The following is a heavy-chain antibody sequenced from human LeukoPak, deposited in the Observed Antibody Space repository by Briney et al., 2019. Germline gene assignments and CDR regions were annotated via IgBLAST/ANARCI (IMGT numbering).Heavy chain of an antibody. Sequence: PGGSLRLSCAASGFTFRDYYMHWVRQAPGEGLVWVSRINSDGSSTSYADSVKGRFTISRDNAKNTLYLQMNSLRAEDTAVYYCARVAVVVPAAIRISNYYYYYGMDVWGQGTTVTVSS. V-gene: IGHV3-74*01. CDR1: GFTFRDYY. D-gene: IGHD2-2*01. J-gene: IGHJ6*02. CDR2: INSDGSST. CDR3: ARVAVVVPAAIRISNYYYYYGMDV.